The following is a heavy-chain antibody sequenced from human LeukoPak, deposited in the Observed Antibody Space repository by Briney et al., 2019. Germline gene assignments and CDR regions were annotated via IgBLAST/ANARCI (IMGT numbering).Heavy chain of an antibody. J-gene: IGHJ3*02. V-gene: IGHV3-74*01. CDR1: GFTFSTYW. CDR3: AYGGAFDI. CDR2: INSDGSST. D-gene: IGHD3-10*01. Sequence: GGSLRLSCAASGFTFSTYWMHWVRQTPGKGLVWVSRINSDGSSTSYADSVKGRFTITRDISKNTLYLQMNSLRAEDTAVYYCAYGGAFDIWGQGTMVTVSS.